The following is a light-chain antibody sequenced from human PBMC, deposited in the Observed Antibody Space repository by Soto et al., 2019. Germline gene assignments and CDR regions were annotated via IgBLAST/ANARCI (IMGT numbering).Light chain of an antibody. CDR1: SCDVGSYNL. CDR2: EGS. J-gene: IGLJ2*01. V-gene: IGLV2-23*01. CDR3: CSYAGSSTPHVV. Sequence: QSVLTQPASVSGSPGQSITISCTGTSCDVGSYNLVSWYQHHPGKAPKLMIYEGSKRPSGVSNRFSGSKSGNTASLTISGLQAEDEADYYCCSYAGSSTPHVVFGGGTKLTVL.